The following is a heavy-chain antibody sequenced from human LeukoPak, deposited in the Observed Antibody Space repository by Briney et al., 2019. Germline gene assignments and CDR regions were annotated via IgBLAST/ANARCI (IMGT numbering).Heavy chain of an antibody. V-gene: IGHV3-30*18. J-gene: IGHJ4*02. CDR2: ISYDGSNK. D-gene: IGHD4-17*01. CDR3: AKDRTLYGDYFDY. Sequence: GRSLRLPCAASGFTFSSYGMHWVRQAPGKGLEWVAVISYDGSNKYYADSVKGRFTVSRDNSKNTLYLQMNSLRAEDTAVYYCAKDRTLYGDYFDYWGQGTLVTVSS. CDR1: GFTFSSYG.